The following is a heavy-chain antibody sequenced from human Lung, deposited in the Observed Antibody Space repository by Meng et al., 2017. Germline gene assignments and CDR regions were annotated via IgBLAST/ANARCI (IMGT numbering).Heavy chain of an antibody. CDR3: ARDLDYNYGGF. V-gene: IGHV1-2*06. CDR1: GYTFTDYY. CDR2: INPKTGGT. D-gene: IGHD4-23*01. Sequence: QVHLVHLVVEVKKPGAAVMFSCKASGYTFTDYYMHWLRQAPGQGLEWMGRINPKTGGTEFAQKFQGRVTMTRDTSISTFYMELSRLRSDDTAVYYCARDLDYNYGGFWGQGTLVTVSS. J-gene: IGHJ4*02.